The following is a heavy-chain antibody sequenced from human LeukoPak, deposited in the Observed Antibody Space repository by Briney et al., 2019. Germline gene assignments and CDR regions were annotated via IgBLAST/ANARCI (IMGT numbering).Heavy chain of an antibody. CDR2: MNPNSDNT. D-gene: IGHD1-26*01. CDR3: ARAVGARAYYYYYYGMDV. Sequence: AASVKVSCKASGYTFTSYDMNGVRQATGQGLGWMGWMNPNSDNTGSAQKFQGSVTMTRNNSISTVYMELSSLRSADTAVYYCARAVGARAYYYYYYGMDVWGQGTTVTVSS. CDR1: GYTFTSYD. V-gene: IGHV1-8*01. J-gene: IGHJ6*02.